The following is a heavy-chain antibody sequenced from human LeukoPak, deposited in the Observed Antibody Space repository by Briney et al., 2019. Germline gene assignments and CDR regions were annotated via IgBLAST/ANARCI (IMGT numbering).Heavy chain of an antibody. V-gene: IGHV4-38-2*02. Sequence: SETLSLTCTVSGYSISSGDYRGWIRQPPGKGLEWIGSIYHSGRTYYNPSLKSRVTISVDTSKNQVSLKLSSVTAADTAVYYCARRMGRRFGERYYYYHYMDVWGKGTTVTISS. CDR2: IYHSGRT. CDR3: ARRMGRRFGERYYYYHYMDV. J-gene: IGHJ6*03. D-gene: IGHD3-10*01. CDR1: GYSISSGDY.